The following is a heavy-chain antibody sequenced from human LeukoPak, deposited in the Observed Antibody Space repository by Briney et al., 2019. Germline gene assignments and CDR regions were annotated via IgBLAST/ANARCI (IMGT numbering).Heavy chain of an antibody. CDR3: ARDNSVRDEAWWFNP. J-gene: IGHJ5*02. Sequence: EASVKVSCKASGGTFSSYAISWVRQAPGQGLEWMGGIIPIFDTANYAQKFQGRVTITADEATSTANMELSSLRSEDTAVYYCARDNSVRDEAWWFNPWGQGTLVTVSS. D-gene: IGHD5-24*01. V-gene: IGHV1-69*13. CDR2: IIPIFDTA. CDR1: GGTFSSYA.